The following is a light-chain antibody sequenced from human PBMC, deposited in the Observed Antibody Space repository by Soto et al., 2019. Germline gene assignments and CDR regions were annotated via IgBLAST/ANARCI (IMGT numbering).Light chain of an antibody. V-gene: IGKV1-8*01. CDR2: AAS. CDR1: QGISSY. J-gene: IGKJ5*01. Sequence: AIRMTQSPSSLSASTVGRVTITCRASQGISSYLAWYQQKPGKAPKLLIYAASSLQYGVPSRFSGSGSGTDFTLTISSLQPEDFATYYCQQANSFPITFGQGTRLEIK. CDR3: QQANSFPIT.